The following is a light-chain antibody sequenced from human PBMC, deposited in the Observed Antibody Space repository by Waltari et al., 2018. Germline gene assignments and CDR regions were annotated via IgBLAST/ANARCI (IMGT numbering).Light chain of an antibody. CDR3: CSYDGGKSLV. CDR1: SSAVGRYTL. J-gene: IGLJ2*01. Sequence: QSALTQPASVSGSLGQSSTLSRTGTSSAVGRYTLVAWYQQHPGKAPKLVIYEVTVRPPEVPPRFSGSKSGNTASLTISGLQAEDEADYYCCSYDGGKSLVFGGGTKLTVL. V-gene: IGLV2-23*02. CDR2: EVT.